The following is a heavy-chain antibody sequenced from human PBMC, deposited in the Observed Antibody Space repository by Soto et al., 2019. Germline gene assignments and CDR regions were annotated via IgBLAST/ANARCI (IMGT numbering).Heavy chain of an antibody. Sequence: QVQLVQSAAEVRKPGAAVKVSCKTSGYNFSNYDISGARQAPGQGPARMGVISGYNGNTNFAQKFQGRVTMATDTSTSTAHMELRNLIFDVTAVDYCARRSIFGVVSVGDYWGQGTLVIV. CDR1: GYNFSNYD. V-gene: IGHV1-18*01. CDR3: ARRSIFGVVSVGDY. D-gene: IGHD3-3*01. J-gene: IGHJ4*01. CDR2: ISGYNGNT.